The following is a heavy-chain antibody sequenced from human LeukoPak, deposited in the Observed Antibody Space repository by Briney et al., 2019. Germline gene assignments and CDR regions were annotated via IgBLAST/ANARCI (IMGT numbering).Heavy chain of an antibody. Sequence: SSETLSLTCAVYGGSFSNYYWTWIRQHPGKGLEWIGYIYYSGSTYYNPSLKSRVTISVDTSKNQFSLKLSSVTAADTAVYYCARVAYYYDSSGYHYYFDYWGQGTLVTVSS. V-gene: IGHV4-31*11. CDR3: ARVAYYYDSSGYHYYFDY. D-gene: IGHD3-22*01. CDR1: GGSFSNYY. CDR2: IYYSGST. J-gene: IGHJ4*02.